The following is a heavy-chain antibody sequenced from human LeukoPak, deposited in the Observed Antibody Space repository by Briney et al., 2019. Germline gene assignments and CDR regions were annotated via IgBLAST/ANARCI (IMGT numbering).Heavy chain of an antibody. J-gene: IGHJ4*02. D-gene: IGHD3-22*01. Sequence: PGGSLRLSCTVSGFTVSSNSMSWVRQAPGKGLEWVSGISWNSGSIGYADSVKGRFTISRDNAKNSLYLQMNSLRAEDMALYYCAKGTHYDSSGGLFDYWGQGTLVTVSS. CDR3: AKGTHYDSSGGLFDY. CDR2: ISWNSGSI. V-gene: IGHV3-9*03. CDR1: GFTVSSNS.